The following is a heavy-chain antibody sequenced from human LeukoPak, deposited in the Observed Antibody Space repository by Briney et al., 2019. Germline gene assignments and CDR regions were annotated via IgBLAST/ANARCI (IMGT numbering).Heavy chain of an antibody. CDR2: INPNPNSGGT. V-gene: IGHV1-2*02. CDR1: GYTFTGYY. J-gene: IGHJ4*02. Sequence: ASVRVSCKASGYTFTGYYMHWVRQAPGQGLEWMGWINPNPNSGGTNYAQKFRGRVTMTRDTSISTAYMELSRLRSDDTAVYFCARGLYFYGSGSPNDYWGQGILVTVSS. CDR3: ARGLYFYGSGSPNDY. D-gene: IGHD3-10*01.